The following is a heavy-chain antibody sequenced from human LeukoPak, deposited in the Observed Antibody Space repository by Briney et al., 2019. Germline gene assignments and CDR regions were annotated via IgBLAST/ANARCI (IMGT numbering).Heavy chain of an antibody. V-gene: IGHV4-38-2*01. J-gene: IGHJ4*02. Sequence: PSETLSLTCAVSGYSISSGDYWGWIRQPPGKGLEWIGSIFNSGSTYYNPSLKSRVTISADTSKRHFSLKLSSVTAADTAVYYCARSSGAYRSFDYWGQGTLVPVSS. CDR1: GYSISSGDY. D-gene: IGHD1-26*01. CDR2: IFNSGST. CDR3: ARSSGAYRSFDY.